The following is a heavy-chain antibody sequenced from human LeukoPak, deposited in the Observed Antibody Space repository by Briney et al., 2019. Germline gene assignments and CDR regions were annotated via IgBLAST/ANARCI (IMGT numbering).Heavy chain of an antibody. CDR2: ISVSGNT. D-gene: IGHD3-10*02. CDR3: AELGITMIGGV. J-gene: IGHJ6*04. Sequence: GGSLRLSCAASGFTLSSYAMSWVRQGPGKGLEWVSAISVSGNTYHADSVKGRFTISRDNSKNSLYLQMNSLRAEDTAVYYCAELGITMIGGVWGKGTTVTISS. V-gene: IGHV3-23*01. CDR1: GFTLSSYA.